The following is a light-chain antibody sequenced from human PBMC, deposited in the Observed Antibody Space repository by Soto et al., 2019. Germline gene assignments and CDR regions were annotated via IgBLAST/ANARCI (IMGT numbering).Light chain of an antibody. CDR2: ATS. Sequence: DVQMTQSPSSLSAFVGDRVTITCRASQGIAPYLAWFQQKPGKVPKLLIYATSTLQSGVPSRFSGSGSGTDFTLTTSSLQPEDVAIYYCQKYNSAPLTFGGGTKVEIK. V-gene: IGKV1-27*01. J-gene: IGKJ4*01. CDR1: QGIAPY. CDR3: QKYNSAPLT.